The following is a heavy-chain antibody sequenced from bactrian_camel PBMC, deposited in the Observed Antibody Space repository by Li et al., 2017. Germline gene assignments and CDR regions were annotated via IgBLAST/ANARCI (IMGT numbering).Heavy chain of an antibody. J-gene: IGHJ4*01. CDR3: AADQDTLVAGAH. D-gene: IGHD6*01. CDR1: GDTSRIAT. V-gene: IGHV3S53*01. Sequence: HVQLVESGGGSVQAGGSLRLSCAASGDTSRIATRAWFRQATGKEREAVAAIVRGSHTDYHAAVKGRFTISQDTPKNTVYLQMNSLKTEDTAVYYCAADQDTLVAGAHWGQGTQVTVS. CDR2: IVRGSHT.